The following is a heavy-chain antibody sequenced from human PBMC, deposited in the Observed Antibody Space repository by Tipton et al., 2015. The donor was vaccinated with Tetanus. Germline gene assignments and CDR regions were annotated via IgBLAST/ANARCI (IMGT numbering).Heavy chain of an antibody. J-gene: IGHJ2*01. D-gene: IGHD3-3*01. V-gene: IGHV4-31*03. Sequence: GLVKPSETLSLTCTVSGGSVRSGSYYWNWIRQHPGKGLEWIGNIYHRGSTYYNPSLKSRVTISVDTSKNQFSLKLSSVTAADTAVYYCARDPAVLRLLEWLPDWYFALWGRGTLVTVSS. CDR2: IYHRGST. CDR3: ARDPAVLRLLEWLPDWYFAL. CDR1: GGSVRSGSYY.